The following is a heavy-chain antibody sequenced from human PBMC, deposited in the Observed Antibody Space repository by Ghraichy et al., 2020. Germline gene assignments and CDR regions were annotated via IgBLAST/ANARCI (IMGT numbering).Heavy chain of an antibody. CDR3: TRQTDSCHDY. CDR1: GFSISGSH. D-gene: IGHD2-2*01. CDR2: IRSRVDNYAA. V-gene: IGHV3-73*01. J-gene: IGHJ4*02. Sequence: ETLSLTCAASGFSISGSHMHWVRQASGKGLEWVGHIRSRVDNYAAAYGASVEGRFTITRDESENKVFLQMHSLKIEDTAVYYCTRQTDSCHDYWGQGTLVTVSS.